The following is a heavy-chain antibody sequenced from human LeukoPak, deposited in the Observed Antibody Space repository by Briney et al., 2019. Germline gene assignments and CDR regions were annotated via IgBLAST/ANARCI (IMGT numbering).Heavy chain of an antibody. CDR3: TAGDLDAFDV. D-gene: IGHD7-27*01. CDR2: SKSRGDGGTT. J-gene: IGHJ3*01. V-gene: IGHV3-15*01. Sequence: PGGSLRLTCAASGFPFSNAWMSWVRQAPGKGREWVSRSKSRGDGGTTDYAAPVKGRFTISRDDSKNTLYLQMHSLKTEDTAVYYCTAGDLDAFDVWGQGTMVIVSS. CDR1: GFPFSNAW.